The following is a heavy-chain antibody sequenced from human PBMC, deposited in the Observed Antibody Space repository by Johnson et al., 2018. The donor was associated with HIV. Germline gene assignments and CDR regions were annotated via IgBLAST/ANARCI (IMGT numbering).Heavy chain of an antibody. CDR2: VSYDGSIK. Sequence: QMQLVESGGALVQPGRSLRLSCVASGFTFSNYAMYWVRQAPGKGLAWVAGVSYDGSIKFSADSVKGRFTISKDNSKNTLYLQMNSLRPEDTAVYYCVQGVPNPAGAFDIWGRGTMVTVSS. CDR1: GFTFSNYA. CDR3: VQGVPNPAGAFDI. D-gene: IGHD6-19*01. V-gene: IGHV3-30-3*01. J-gene: IGHJ3*02.